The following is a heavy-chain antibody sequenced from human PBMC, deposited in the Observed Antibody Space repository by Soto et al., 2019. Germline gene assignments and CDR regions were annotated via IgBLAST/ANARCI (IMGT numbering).Heavy chain of an antibody. J-gene: IGHJ6*02. D-gene: IGHD4-17*01. Sequence: QVQLVESGGGVVQPGRSLRLSCAASGFTFSSYGMRWVRQAPGKGLEWVAVISYDGSNKYYADSVKGRFTISRDNSKNTLYLQMNSLRAEDTAVYYCAKILQLGDYAYYYYGRDVWGQGTTVTVSS. CDR2: ISYDGSNK. CDR1: GFTFSSYG. V-gene: IGHV3-30*18. CDR3: AKILQLGDYAYYYYGRDV.